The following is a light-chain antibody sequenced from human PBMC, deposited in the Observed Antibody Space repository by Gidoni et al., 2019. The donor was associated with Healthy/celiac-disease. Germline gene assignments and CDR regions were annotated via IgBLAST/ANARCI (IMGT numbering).Light chain of an antibody. V-gene: IGKV1-9*01. CDR1: QGISSY. CDR2: AAS. J-gene: IGKJ5*01. Sequence: IQLTQSPSFLSASVGDRVTITCRASQGISSYLAWYQQKPGKAPKLLIYAASTLQSGVPSRFSGSGSGTEFTLTSSSLQPEDFATYYCQQLNSYPITFGQETRLEIK. CDR3: QQLNSYPIT.